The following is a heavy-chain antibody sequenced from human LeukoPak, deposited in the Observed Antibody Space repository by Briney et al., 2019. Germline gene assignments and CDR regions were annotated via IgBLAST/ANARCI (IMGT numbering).Heavy chain of an antibody. J-gene: IGHJ4*02. Sequence: ASVKVSCKASGGTLSSYAISWVRQAPGQGLEWMGGIIPIFGTANYAQKFQGRVTITADESTSTAYMELSSLRSEDTAVYYCARGPVGATHPIPFDYWGQGTLVTVSS. D-gene: IGHD1-26*01. V-gene: IGHV1-69*13. CDR2: IIPIFGTA. CDR1: GGTLSSYA. CDR3: ARGPVGATHPIPFDY.